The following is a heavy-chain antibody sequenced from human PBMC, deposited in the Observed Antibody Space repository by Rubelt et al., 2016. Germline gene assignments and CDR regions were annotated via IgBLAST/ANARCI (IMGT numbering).Heavy chain of an antibody. CDR2: INPNSGGT. CDR3: AVYSSGDAFDI. V-gene: IGHV1-2*02. D-gene: IGHD3-22*01. CDR1: YY. Sequence: YYMHWVRQAPGQGLEWMGWINPNSGGTNYAQKFQGRVTMTRDTSISTAYMELSRLRSDDTAVYYCAVYSSGDAFDIWGQGTMVTVSS. J-gene: IGHJ3*02.